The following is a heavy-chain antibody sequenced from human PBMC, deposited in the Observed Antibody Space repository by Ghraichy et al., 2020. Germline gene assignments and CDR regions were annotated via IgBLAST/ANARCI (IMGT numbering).Heavy chain of an antibody. CDR3: AILASHGVDV. D-gene: IGHD3-3*01. V-gene: IGHV4-30-2*01. Sequence: SLNISCDVSGVSISSGPHSWTWIRQPPGKTLEWIGYIYHSGSGHYNPSLKSRVTISVDSYRNQFSLYLTSVTAADAAIYYCAILASHGVDVWGQGTTVTVSS. J-gene: IGHJ6*02. CDR2: IYHSGSG. CDR1: GVSISSGPHS.